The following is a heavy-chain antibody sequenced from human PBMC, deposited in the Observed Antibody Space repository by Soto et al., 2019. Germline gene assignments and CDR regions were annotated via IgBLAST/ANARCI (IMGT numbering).Heavy chain of an antibody. CDR1: GYAFTTYY. D-gene: IGHD3-10*01. Sequence: ASVKVSCEASGYAFTTYYMHWVRQAPGQGLEWMGWISAYNGNTNYAQKLQGRVTMTTDTSTSTAYMELRSLRSDDTAVYYCALLWFGELYAFDIWGQGTMVTVS. CDR2: ISAYNGNT. J-gene: IGHJ3*02. V-gene: IGHV1-18*04. CDR3: ALLWFGELYAFDI.